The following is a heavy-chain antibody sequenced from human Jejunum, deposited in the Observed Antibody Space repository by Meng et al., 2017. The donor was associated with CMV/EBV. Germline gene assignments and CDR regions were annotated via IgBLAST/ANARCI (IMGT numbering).Heavy chain of an antibody. D-gene: IGHD4-17*01. J-gene: IGHJ4*02. Sequence: HLHGSGPGLVKPSGTLSLTGYVSGGSISNDQWWIWVPQAPGKGLELLGEIYHSGRTNYNPSVKSRVSMSVDKSQNHFSLRLSSVTAADTAVYYCTTLYGDSISWGQGTLVTVSS. V-gene: IGHV4-4*02. CDR3: TTLYGDSIS. CDR1: GGSISNDQW. CDR2: IYHSGRT.